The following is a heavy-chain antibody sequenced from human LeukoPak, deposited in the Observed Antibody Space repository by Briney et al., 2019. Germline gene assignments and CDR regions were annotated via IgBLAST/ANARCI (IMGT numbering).Heavy chain of an antibody. CDR2: IKTDGSEK. CDR1: GFTFSSYW. J-gene: IGHJ4*02. Sequence: SGGSLRLSCAASGFTFSSYWMSWVRQAPGKGLEWVANIKTDGSEKNYVDSVKGRFTISRDNAKNSLYLQMNSLRSDDTAVYYCARDAGRVAVAGTGDYWGQGTLVTVSS. D-gene: IGHD6-19*01. V-gene: IGHV3-7*03. CDR3: ARDAGRVAVAGTGDY.